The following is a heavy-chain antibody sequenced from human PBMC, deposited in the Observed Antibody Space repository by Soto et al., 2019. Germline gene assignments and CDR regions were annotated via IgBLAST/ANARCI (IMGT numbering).Heavy chain of an antibody. D-gene: IGHD6-13*01. V-gene: IGHV3-23*01. CDR1: GFTFSSYA. CDR2: ISGSGGST. J-gene: IGHJ3*02. Sequence: GSLRLSCAASGFTFSSYAMSWVRQAPGKGLEWVSAISGSGGSTYYADSVKGRFTISRDNSKNTLYLQMNSLRAEDTAVHYCANLGPGYSSSWLPPDAFDIWGQGTMVTVSS. CDR3: ANLGPGYSSSWLPPDAFDI.